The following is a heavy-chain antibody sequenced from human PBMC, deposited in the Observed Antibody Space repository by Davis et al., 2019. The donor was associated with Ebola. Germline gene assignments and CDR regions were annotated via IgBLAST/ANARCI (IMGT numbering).Heavy chain of an antibody. CDR2: INHSGST. J-gene: IGHJ5*02. V-gene: IGHV4-34*01. CDR1: GGSFSGYY. CDR3: ARYNGWFDP. Sequence: MPSETLSLTCAVYGGSFSGYYWSWIRQPPGKGLEWIGEINHSGSTNYNPSLKSRVTISIDTSKNQFSLNLRSVTAADTAVYYCARYNGWFDPWGQGTLVTVSS. D-gene: IGHD1-14*01.